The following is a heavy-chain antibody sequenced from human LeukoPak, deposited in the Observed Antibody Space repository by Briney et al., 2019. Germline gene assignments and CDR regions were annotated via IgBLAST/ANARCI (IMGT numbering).Heavy chain of an antibody. J-gene: IGHJ4*02. D-gene: IGHD3-9*01. Sequence: SETLSLTCAVYDGSFSGYYWSWIRQPPGKGLEWIGEINHSGSTNYNPSLKSRVTISLDTSKSQFSLKLSSVTAADTAVYYCARSPHILTGENFDFWGQGTLLTVSS. CDR3: ARSPHILTGENFDF. CDR1: DGSFSGYY. V-gene: IGHV4-34*01. CDR2: INHSGST.